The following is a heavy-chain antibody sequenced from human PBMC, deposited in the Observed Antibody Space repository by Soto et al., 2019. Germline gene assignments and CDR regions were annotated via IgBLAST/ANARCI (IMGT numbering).Heavy chain of an antibody. CDR2: INDSGST. CDR3: ARGECSSNYCFTRWALDI. Sequence: SATLSLTCAVYGGSFSGYYWTWIRPTPGKGLEWIGEINDSGSTNYKPSLKSRVTISADTSKKQFSLNVTSVTAADTAVYYCARGECSSNYCFTRWALDIWGQGTVVTVSS. D-gene: IGHD2-2*01. CDR1: GGSFSGYY. J-gene: IGHJ3*02. V-gene: IGHV4-34*01.